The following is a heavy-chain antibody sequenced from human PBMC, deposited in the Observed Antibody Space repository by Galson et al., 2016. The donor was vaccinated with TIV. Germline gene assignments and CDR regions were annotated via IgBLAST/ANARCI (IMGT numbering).Heavy chain of an antibody. V-gene: IGHV1-2*04. CDR1: GYTFTGNY. CDR3: ARIVYGSSALDV. D-gene: IGHD4-17*01. CDR2: INPKSGDT. Sequence: SVKVSCKASGYTFTGNYMHWVRQAPGQGLEWMGWINPKSGDTSYAQKFQDWVNMTRDMSISTVYMELSRLRSDDAAVYYCARIVYGSSALDVWGQGTTGTVSS. J-gene: IGHJ6*02.